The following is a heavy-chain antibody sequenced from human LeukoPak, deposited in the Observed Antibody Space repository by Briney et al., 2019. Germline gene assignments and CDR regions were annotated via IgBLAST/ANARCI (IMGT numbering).Heavy chain of an antibody. CDR1: GDSASSSTAA. V-gene: IGHV6-1*01. CDR3: ARYPTGWYLDY. CDR2: TYYRSNWYS. J-gene: IGHJ4*02. D-gene: IGHD6-19*01. Sequence: SQTLSLTCAISGDSASSSTAAWKWVRQSPSRGLEWLGRTYYRSNWYSDYAVSVRSRITINPDTSKNQFSLQLSSVTPEDTAVYYCARYPTGWYLDYWGQGTLVTVSS.